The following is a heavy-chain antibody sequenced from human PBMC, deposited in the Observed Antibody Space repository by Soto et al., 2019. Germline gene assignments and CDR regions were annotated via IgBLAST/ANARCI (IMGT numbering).Heavy chain of an antibody. Sequence: GGSLRLSCAASGFTFSSHAMHWVRQAPGKGLEWVAIISYDGSNKDYADSVRGRFTISRDNSNNMLYLQMNSLRAEDTAVFYCARPGRGCSNINCYAHFDYWGQGTLVTVSS. CDR2: ISYDGSNK. J-gene: IGHJ4*02. CDR1: GFTFSSHA. CDR3: ARPGRGCSNINCYAHFDY. V-gene: IGHV3-30-3*01. D-gene: IGHD2-2*01.